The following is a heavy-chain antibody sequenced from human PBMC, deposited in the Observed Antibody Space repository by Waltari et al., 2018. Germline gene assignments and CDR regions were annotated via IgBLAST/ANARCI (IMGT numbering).Heavy chain of an antibody. CDR1: GDSISNNFF. D-gene: IGHD2-15*01. Sequence: QVQLQESGPGLVKPSGTLSLTCTVSGDSISNNFFWSWVRQSPGKGLKWIGQVHQSGRSNYNPSLESRVTVSMDTSKNQFSLKMTSVTAADTAIYYCASDRGRGLYLDSWGQGTLVTVSP. J-gene: IGHJ4*02. CDR2: VHQSGRS. CDR3: ASDRGRGLYLDS. V-gene: IGHV4-4*02.